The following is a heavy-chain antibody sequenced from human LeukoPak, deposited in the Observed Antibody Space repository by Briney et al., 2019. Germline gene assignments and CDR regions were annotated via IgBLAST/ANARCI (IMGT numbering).Heavy chain of an antibody. CDR1: GFTFSSYS. V-gene: IGHV3-21*01. D-gene: IGHD6-13*01. CDR3: ARDWTEGQQLVLSPPYYFDY. J-gene: IGHJ4*02. CDR2: ISGSSSYI. Sequence: GGSLRLSCAASGFTFSSYSMNWVRQAPGKGLEWVSSISGSSSYIYYADSVKGRFTISRDNAKNSLYLQMNSLRAEDTAVYYCARDWTEGQQLVLSPPYYFDYWGQGTLVTVSS.